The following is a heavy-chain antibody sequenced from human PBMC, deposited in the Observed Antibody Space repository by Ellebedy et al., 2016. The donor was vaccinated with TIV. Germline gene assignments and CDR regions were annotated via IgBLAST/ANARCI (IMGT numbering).Heavy chain of an antibody. V-gene: IGHV3-74*01. J-gene: IGHJ6*02. CDR3: ARGSYYGLDV. CDR1: GFTFSSYW. Sequence: GESLKISXAASGFTFSSYWMHWVRQAPGKGLVWFSRIKSDGSSTNYADSVKGRFTISRDNAKNTLYLQMNSLRAEDTAVYYCARGSYYGLDVWGQGTTVTVSS. CDR2: IKSDGSST.